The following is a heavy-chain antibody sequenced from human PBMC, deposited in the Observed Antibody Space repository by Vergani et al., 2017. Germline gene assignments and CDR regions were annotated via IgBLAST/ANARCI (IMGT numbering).Heavy chain of an antibody. Sequence: EVQLVQSGAEVKKPGESLKISCPISGYSFTNYWIGLVRQMPGQGLEWMGIIHPADSDTRYSPSFQGQVTISVDKSISTAYLQRSSLRASDSAMYYCARLYGRDSSGSKYFDYWGQGTLVTVSS. CDR2: IHPADSDT. J-gene: IGHJ4*02. V-gene: IGHV5-51*01. CDR1: GYSFTNYW. D-gene: IGHD3-22*01. CDR3: ARLYGRDSSGSKYFDY.